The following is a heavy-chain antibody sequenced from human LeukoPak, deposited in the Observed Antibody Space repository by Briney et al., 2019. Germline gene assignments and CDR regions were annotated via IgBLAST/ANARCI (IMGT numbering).Heavy chain of an antibody. J-gene: IGHJ4*02. CDR1: GFTFSSYA. V-gene: IGHV3-23*01. CDR3: AKDRYSYASEYSDS. CDR2: ISGSGGNT. Sequence: GGSLRLSCAASGFTFSSYAMNWVRQAPGKGLEWVSAISGSGGNTYYADSVKGRFTISRDNSKNTLSLQVSSLRTEDTAVYYCAKDRYSYASEYSDSWGQGTLVTVSS. D-gene: IGHD5-18*01.